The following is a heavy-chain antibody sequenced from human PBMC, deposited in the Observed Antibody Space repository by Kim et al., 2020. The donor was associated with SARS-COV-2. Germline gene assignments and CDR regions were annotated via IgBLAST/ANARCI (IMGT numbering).Heavy chain of an antibody. J-gene: IGHJ4*02. CDR3: ARPSATLDCSGGSCSHFDY. CDR2: INPSGGST. D-gene: IGHD2-15*01. V-gene: IGHV1-46*01. CDR1: GYTFTSYY. Sequence: ASVKVSCKASGYTFTSYYMHWVRQAPGQGLEWMGIINPSGGSTSYAQKFQGRVTMTRDTSTSTVYMELSSLRSEDTAVYYCARPSATLDCSGGSCSHFDYWGQGTLVTVSS.